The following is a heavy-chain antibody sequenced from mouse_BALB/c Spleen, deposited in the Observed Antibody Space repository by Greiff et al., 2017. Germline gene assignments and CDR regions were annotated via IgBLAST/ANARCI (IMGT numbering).Heavy chain of an antibody. Sequence: VQLKESGAELVKPGASVKLSCTASGFNIKDTYMHWVKQRPEQGLEWIGRIDPANGNTKYDPKFQGKATITADTSSNTAYLQLSSLTSEDTAVYYCARGDYYRSWFAYWGQGTLVTVSA. J-gene: IGHJ3*01. CDR3: ARGDYYRSWFAY. CDR1: GFNIKDTY. D-gene: IGHD2-14*01. V-gene: IGHV14-3*02. CDR2: IDPANGNT.